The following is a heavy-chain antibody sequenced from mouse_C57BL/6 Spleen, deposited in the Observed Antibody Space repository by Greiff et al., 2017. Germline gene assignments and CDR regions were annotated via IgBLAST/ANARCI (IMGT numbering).Heavy chain of an antibody. CDR1: GFTFSSYA. D-gene: IGHD3-1*01. Sequence: EVKLVESGGGLVKPGGSLKLSCAASGFTFSSYAMSWVRQTPEKRLEWVATISDGGSYTYYPDNVKGRFTLSRDNAKNDLYLQMSDLKSEDTAMYYCAGDRGVACYFDGWGTGTTLTVSS. CDR2: ISDGGSYT. J-gene: IGHJ1*03. CDR3: AGDRGVACYFDG. V-gene: IGHV5-4*03.